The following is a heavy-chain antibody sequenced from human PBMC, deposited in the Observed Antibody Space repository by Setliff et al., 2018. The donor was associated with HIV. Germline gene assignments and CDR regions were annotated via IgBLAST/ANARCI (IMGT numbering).Heavy chain of an antibody. J-gene: IGHJ6*03. CDR3: ARGGGTSSPIDYHYYIDV. CDR2: IYYTGSP. Sequence: NPSETLSLTCTVSGDSISSSIYYWGWVRQPPGKGLEWIGGIYYTGSPFYNPSLKSRVTISVDTSNNQFSLKLSSVTAADTAVYYCARGGGTSSPIDYHYYIDVWGKGTTVTV. D-gene: IGHD6-6*01. CDR1: GDSISSSIYY. V-gene: IGHV4-39*01.